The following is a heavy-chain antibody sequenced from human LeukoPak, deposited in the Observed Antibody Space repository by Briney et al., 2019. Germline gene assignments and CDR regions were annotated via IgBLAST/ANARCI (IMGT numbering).Heavy chain of an antibody. D-gene: IGHD3-22*01. CDR2: INWNGGST. CDR1: GFTFDDYG. V-gene: IGHV3-20*04. J-gene: IGHJ4*02. Sequence: GGSLRLSCAASGFTFDDYGMSWVRQAPGKGLEWVSGINWNGGSTGYADSVKGRFTISRDNAKNSLYLQMNSLRAEDTALYYCARAGSDSSGYGLDYWGQGTLVTVPS. CDR3: ARAGSDSSGYGLDY.